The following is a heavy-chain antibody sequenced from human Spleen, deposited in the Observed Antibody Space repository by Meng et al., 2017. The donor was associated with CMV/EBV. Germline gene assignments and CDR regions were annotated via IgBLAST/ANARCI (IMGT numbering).Heavy chain of an antibody. CDR1: GFTFSNYA. Sequence: GESLKISCAASGFTFSNYAMSWVRLAPGKGLEWVSTISGSGGGTYTTDSVKGRFTISRDNAKNSLFLQMNSLRAEDTALYYCARGSGSGWFMVHWGQGTLVTVSS. CDR3: ARGSGSGWFMVH. J-gene: IGHJ4*02. D-gene: IGHD6-19*01. CDR2: ISGSGGGT. V-gene: IGHV3-23*01.